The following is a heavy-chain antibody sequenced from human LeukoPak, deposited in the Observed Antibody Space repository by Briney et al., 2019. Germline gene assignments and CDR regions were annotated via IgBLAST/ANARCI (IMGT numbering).Heavy chain of an antibody. J-gene: IGHJ4*02. CDR3: ARDSGWKKFDY. CDR1: GFTVRSNY. Sequence: PGGSLRLSCAASGFTVRSNYMSGVRQAPGKGLGWVSIIDSGGNRYYADSVKRRFTISRDNAKNSLYLQMNRLRAEDTAVYHCARDSGWKKFDYWGQGTLVTVS. V-gene: IGHV3-53*01. CDR2: IDSGGNR. D-gene: IGHD6-19*01.